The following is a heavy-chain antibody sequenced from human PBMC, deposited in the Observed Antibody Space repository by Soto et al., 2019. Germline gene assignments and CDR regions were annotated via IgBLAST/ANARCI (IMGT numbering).Heavy chain of an antibody. D-gene: IGHD2-15*01. CDR2: IIPILGIA. Sequence: ASVRVSCKASGGTFSSYTISWVRQAPGQGLEWMGRIIPILGIANYAQKFQGRVTITADKSTSTAYMELSSLRSEDTAVYYCAREAVVAATWFDPWGQGTLVTVSS. J-gene: IGHJ5*02. CDR1: GGTFSSYT. V-gene: IGHV1-69*04. CDR3: AREAVVAATWFDP.